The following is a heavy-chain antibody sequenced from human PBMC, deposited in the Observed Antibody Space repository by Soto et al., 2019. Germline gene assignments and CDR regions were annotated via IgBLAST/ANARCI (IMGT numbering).Heavy chain of an antibody. CDR3: AKRPYDFWSGDDAFDI. CDR1: GGSISSSSYY. CDR2: IYYSGST. Sequence: SETLSLTCTVSGGSISSSSYYWGWIRQPPGKGLEWIGSIYYSGSTYYNPSLKSRVTISVDTSKNQFSLKLSSVTAADTAVYYCAKRPYDFWSGDDAFDIWGQGTMVTVSS. V-gene: IGHV4-39*07. D-gene: IGHD3-3*01. J-gene: IGHJ3*02.